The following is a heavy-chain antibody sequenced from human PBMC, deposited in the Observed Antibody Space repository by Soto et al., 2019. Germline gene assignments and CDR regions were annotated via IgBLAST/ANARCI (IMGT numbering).Heavy chain of an antibody. CDR1: GLIFSSYA. J-gene: IGHJ4*02. CDR2: ISATGDTK. V-gene: IGHV3-23*01. Sequence: EVQLLQSGGGLVQPGGALRLSCVGSGLIFSSYAMNWVRQAPGKGLEWVSGISATGDTKDYIDSVKGRFTVFRDNSKNTFYLQMNSLTAADTAVYYCAKGISSDWGQGTLVTVSS. CDR3: AKGISSD. D-gene: IGHD6-25*01.